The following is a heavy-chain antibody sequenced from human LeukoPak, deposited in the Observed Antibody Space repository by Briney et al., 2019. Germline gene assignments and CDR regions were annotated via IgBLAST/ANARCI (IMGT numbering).Heavy chain of an antibody. CDR1: GGSISSSSYY. J-gene: IGHJ3*02. CDR2: LYHAGNT. V-gene: IGHV4-39*02. CDR3: ARAARLRITLVRLIHAAFDM. Sequence: SETLSLTCTVSGGSISSSSYYWGWIRQPPGKGLEWIGSLYHAGNTFLNPTLDSRVTITVDKSKNQFSLKLRSATAADTAVYYCARAARLRITLVRLIHAAFDMWGQGTMVTVSS. D-gene: IGHD3-10*01.